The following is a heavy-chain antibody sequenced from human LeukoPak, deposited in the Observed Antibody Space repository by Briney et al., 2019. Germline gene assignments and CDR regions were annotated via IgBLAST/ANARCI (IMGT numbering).Heavy chain of an antibody. Sequence: GESLKISCKGSGYNFTNYWVGWVRQMSGKGLEWMGIIYPGDSDTSHSPSFQGQVTISADKSISTSYLQWSSLKASDTAMYYCARSYNWNYDYFDYWGQGTLVTVSS. CDR3: ARSYNWNYDYFDY. CDR2: IYPGDSDT. D-gene: IGHD1-7*01. V-gene: IGHV5-51*01. CDR1: GYNFTNYW. J-gene: IGHJ4*02.